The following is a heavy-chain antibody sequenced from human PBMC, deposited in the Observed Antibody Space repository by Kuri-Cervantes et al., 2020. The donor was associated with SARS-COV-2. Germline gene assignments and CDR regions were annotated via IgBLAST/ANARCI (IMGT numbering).Heavy chain of an antibody. V-gene: IGHV4-39*01. D-gene: IGHD3-3*01. J-gene: IGHJ4*02. CDR1: GGSISSSTYY. Sequence: SETLSLTCTVSGGSISSSTYYWGWIRQPPGKGLEWIGTIYYSGSTDYNPSLKSRVTISVDTSKNQFSLKLTSVTAADTAVYFCVRIWSNYRFDYWSQGTLVTVSS. CDR3: VRIWSNYRFDY. CDR2: IYYSGST.